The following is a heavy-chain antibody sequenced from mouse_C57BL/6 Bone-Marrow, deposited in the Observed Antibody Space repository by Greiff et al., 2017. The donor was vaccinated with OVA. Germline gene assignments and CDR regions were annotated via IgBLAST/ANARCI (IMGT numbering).Heavy chain of an antibody. D-gene: IGHD2-5*01. Sequence: VQLQQSGAELARPGASVKLSCKASGYTFTSYGISWVKQRTGQGLEWIGEIYPRSGNTYYNEKFKGKATLTADKSSSTAYMKLRSLTSEDSAVYFCASPYSNYAMDYWGQGTSVTVSS. V-gene: IGHV1-81*01. CDR3: ASPYSNYAMDY. CDR1: GYTFTSYG. J-gene: IGHJ4*01. CDR2: IYPRSGNT.